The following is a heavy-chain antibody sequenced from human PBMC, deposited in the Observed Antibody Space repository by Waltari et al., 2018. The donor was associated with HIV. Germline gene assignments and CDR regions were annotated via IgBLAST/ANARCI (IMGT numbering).Heavy chain of an antibody. CDR3: ANLPFVYFDY. CDR1: SGSISSSSYY. V-gene: IGHV4-39*01. Sequence: QVQLQESGPGLVKPSETLSLTCTVSSGSISSSSYYWGWIRQPPGRRLAWMVNIYDSGSTYYIPSLNDRVSLSVDTSKHQFSLKLSSVAAADTAVYYCANLPFVYFDYWGQGTLVTVSS. CDR2: IYDSGST. J-gene: IGHJ4*02.